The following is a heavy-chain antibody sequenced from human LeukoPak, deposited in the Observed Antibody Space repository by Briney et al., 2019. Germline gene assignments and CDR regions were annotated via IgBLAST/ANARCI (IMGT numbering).Heavy chain of an antibody. V-gene: IGHV1-2*02. CDR3: ARSYGDHYYYYYYMDV. CDR2: INPNSGGT. Sequence: ASVKVSCKASGYTFTGYYMHWVRRAPGQGLEWMGWINPNSGGTNYAQKFQGRVTMTRDTSISTAYMELSRLRSDDTAVYYCARSYGDHYYYYYYMDVWGKGTTVTVSS. D-gene: IGHD4-17*01. J-gene: IGHJ6*03. CDR1: GYTFTGYY.